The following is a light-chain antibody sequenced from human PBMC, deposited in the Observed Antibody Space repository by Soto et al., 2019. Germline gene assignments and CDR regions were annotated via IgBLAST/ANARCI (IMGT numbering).Light chain of an antibody. CDR3: CSYAGSSTLV. V-gene: IGLV2-23*01. Sequence: QSVLTQPASVSGSPGQSITISCTGTRSDVGSYNLVSWYQQHPGKAPKLMIYEGSKRPSGVSNRFSGSKSGNTASLTISGLQAEYEADYYCCSYAGSSTLVFGGGTKLTVL. CDR2: EGS. J-gene: IGLJ3*02. CDR1: RSDVGSYNL.